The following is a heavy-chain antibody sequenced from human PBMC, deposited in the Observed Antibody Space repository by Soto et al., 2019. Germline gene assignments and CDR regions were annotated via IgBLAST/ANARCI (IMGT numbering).Heavy chain of an antibody. Sequence: GGSLRLSCAASGFTFSDYYMDWVRQAPEKGLEWVARSRDKANSYTTEYAASVKGRFTISRDDSKNSLYLQMNSLKTDDTAVYYCARGHCSGGTCYSGFYWGQGIVVTVSS. D-gene: IGHD2-15*01. J-gene: IGHJ4*02. CDR3: ARGHCSGGTCYSGFY. CDR2: SRDKANSYTT. CDR1: GFTFSDYY. V-gene: IGHV3-72*01.